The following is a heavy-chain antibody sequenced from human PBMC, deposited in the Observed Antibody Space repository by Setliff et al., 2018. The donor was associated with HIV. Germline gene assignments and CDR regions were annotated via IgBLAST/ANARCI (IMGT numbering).Heavy chain of an antibody. V-gene: IGHV4-38-2*02. CDR1: GYSINSGYY. J-gene: IGHJ4*02. D-gene: IGHD3-16*01. CDR2: IYHSGRT. Sequence: SETLSLTCAVSGYSINSGYYWGWIRQPPGKGLEWIGSIYHSGRTFYNPSLQSRVTISLDTSKNQFSLNLSSVTAADTAVYYCTREGGSYLDYWGQGTQVTVSS. CDR3: TREGGSYLDY.